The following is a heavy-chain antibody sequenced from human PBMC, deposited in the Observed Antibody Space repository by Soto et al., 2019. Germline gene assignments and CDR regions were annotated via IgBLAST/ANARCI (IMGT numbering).Heavy chain of an antibody. CDR2: IIPVTGTA. CDR3: ARLGLDLDFDH. CDR1: GDSFSRFA. V-gene: IGHV1-69*01. J-gene: IGHJ4*02. Sequence: QVQLVQSGPEVKKPGSSLKVSCKSYGDSFSRFAVSWGRRAPGEGLEWMGGIIPVTGTANYIDKFRGRLTLTADESSSTVYMELSSLRAEDTAVYYCARLGLDLDFDHWGKGTLVTVSS.